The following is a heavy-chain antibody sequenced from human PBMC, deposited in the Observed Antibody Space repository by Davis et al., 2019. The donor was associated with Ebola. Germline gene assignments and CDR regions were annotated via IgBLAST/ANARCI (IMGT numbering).Heavy chain of an antibody. Sequence: PGGSLRLSCAASGFTFSSYAMSWVHQAPGKGLQWVSSISDSGGSTYYADSVKGRFTISRDNSKNTLYLQMNSLRAEDTAIYYCAKGNQAGYPTTFDYWGQGTLVTVSS. D-gene: IGHD3-9*01. V-gene: IGHV3-23*01. CDR2: ISDSGGST. CDR3: AKGNQAGYPTTFDY. CDR1: GFTFSSYA. J-gene: IGHJ4*02.